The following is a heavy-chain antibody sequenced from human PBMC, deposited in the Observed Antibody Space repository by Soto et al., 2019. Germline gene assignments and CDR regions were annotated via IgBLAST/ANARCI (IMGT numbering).Heavy chain of an antibody. Sequence: SVKVSCKASGGTFSSYAISWVRQAPGQGLEWIGGIIPIFGTANYAQKFQGRVTITADESTSTAYMELSSLRSEDTAVYYCASSAAAGISYFDYWGQGTLVTVSS. CDR3: ASSAAAGISYFDY. CDR2: IIPIFGTA. J-gene: IGHJ4*02. CDR1: GGTFSSYA. D-gene: IGHD6-13*01. V-gene: IGHV1-69*13.